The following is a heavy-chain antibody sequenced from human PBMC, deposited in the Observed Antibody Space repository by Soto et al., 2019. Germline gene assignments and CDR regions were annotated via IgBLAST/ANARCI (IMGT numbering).Heavy chain of an antibody. CDR2: ISAYNGST. Sequence: ASVKVSCKASGYTFTSYGISWVRQAPGQGLEWMGWISAYNGSTNYAQKLQGRVTMTTDTSTSTAYMELRSLRSDDTAVYYCAGDLGVSVVVTAAKTVEDPKSLGLWGQRTVESVSS. D-gene: IGHD2-2*01. CDR3: AGDLGVSVVVTAAKTVEDPKSLGL. V-gene: IGHV1-18*01. J-gene: IGHJ5*02. CDR1: GYTFTSYG.